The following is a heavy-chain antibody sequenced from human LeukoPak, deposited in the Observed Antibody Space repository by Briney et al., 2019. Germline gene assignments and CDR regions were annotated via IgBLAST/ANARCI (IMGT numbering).Heavy chain of an antibody. CDR1: GFTFSSYA. D-gene: IGHD3-22*01. CDR2: ISSSSSYI. V-gene: IGHV3-21*01. CDR3: ARYYDSSAFGI. J-gene: IGHJ3*02. Sequence: PGGSLRLSCAASGFTFSSYAMSWVRQAPGKGLEWVSSISSSSSYIYYADSVKGRFTISRDNAKNSLYLQMNSLRAEDTAVYYCARYYDSSAFGIWGQGTMVTVSS.